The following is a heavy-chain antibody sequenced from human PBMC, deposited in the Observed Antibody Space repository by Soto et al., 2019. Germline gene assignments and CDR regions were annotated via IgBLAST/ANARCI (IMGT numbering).Heavy chain of an antibody. Sequence: GASVKVSCKASGYTFTGYYMHWVRQAPGQGLEWMGWINPNSGGTNYAQKFQGWVTMTRDTSISTAYMELSRLRSDDTAVYYCARAVGCSSTSCYYGPVEYYYYGMDVWGQGTTVTVS. D-gene: IGHD2-2*01. J-gene: IGHJ6*02. CDR3: ARAVGCSSTSCYYGPVEYYYYGMDV. V-gene: IGHV1-2*04. CDR2: INPNSGGT. CDR1: GYTFTGYY.